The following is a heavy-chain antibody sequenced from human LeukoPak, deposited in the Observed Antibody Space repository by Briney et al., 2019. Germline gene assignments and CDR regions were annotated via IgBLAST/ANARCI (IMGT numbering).Heavy chain of an antibody. CDR2: ICHCRSTI. CDR3: ARGNYYGSGSYYYFDY. Sequence: GGSLRHSCAASGFHFYSYEVHGVGQARGKRLEECSYICHCRSTIYYADSVKGRFTISRDNSKTSLYLQMNSLRAEDTAVYYCARGNYYGSGSYYYFDYWGQGTLVTVSS. CDR1: GFHFYSYE. V-gene: IGHV3-48*03. J-gene: IGHJ4*02. D-gene: IGHD3-10*01.